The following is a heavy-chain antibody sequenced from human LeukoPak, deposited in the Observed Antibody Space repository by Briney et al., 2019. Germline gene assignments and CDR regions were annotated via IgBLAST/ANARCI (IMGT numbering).Heavy chain of an antibody. Sequence: PSETLSLTCTVSGGSMSSYYWSWTRQPPGKGLEWIGYIYYNGKTNYSPSLNSRVTISVDTSRNQSSLRLNSVTAADTAVYYCARGGWSVDYWGQGTLVTVSS. CDR1: GGSMSSYY. J-gene: IGHJ4*02. CDR3: ARGGWSVDY. CDR2: IYYNGKT. V-gene: IGHV4-59*08. D-gene: IGHD6-19*01.